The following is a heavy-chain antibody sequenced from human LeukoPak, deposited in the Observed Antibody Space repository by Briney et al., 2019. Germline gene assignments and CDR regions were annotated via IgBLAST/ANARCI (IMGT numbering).Heavy chain of an antibody. CDR2: IYWNDDK. V-gene: IGHV2-5*01. D-gene: IGHD6-19*01. J-gene: IGHJ4*02. Sequence: SGPTLVKPTQTLTLTCTFSGFSLSTSGVGVGWIRQPPGKALEWLALIYWNDDKRYSPSLKSRLTITKDTSKNQVVLSMTNMDPVDTATYYCAHRSAVAGSFLRMGYFDYWGQGTLVTVSS. CDR1: GFSLSTSGVG. CDR3: AHRSAVAGSFLRMGYFDY.